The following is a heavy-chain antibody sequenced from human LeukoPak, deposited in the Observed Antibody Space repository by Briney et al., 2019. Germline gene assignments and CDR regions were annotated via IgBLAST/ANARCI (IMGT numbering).Heavy chain of an antibody. Sequence: SQTLSLTCTVSGGSISSGSYYWSWIRQPAGKGLEWTGRIYTSGSTNYNPSLKRRVTRSVDTSKNQFSLKLSSVTAADTAVYYCARDPRIAARSSSYWYFDLWGRGTLVTVSS. CDR1: GGSISSGSYY. CDR2: IYTSGST. CDR3: ARDPRIAARSSSYWYFDL. J-gene: IGHJ2*01. V-gene: IGHV4-61*02. D-gene: IGHD6-6*01.